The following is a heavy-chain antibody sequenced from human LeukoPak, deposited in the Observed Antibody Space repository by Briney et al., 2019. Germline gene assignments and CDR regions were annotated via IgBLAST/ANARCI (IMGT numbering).Heavy chain of an antibody. CDR1: GGTFSSYA. CDR3: ARTELCGGDCYSAFDY. J-gene: IGHJ4*02. D-gene: IGHD2-21*02. V-gene: IGHV1-69*05. CDR2: IIPIFGTA. Sequence: GASVKDSCKASGGTFSSYAISWVRQAPGQGLEWMGGIIPIFGTANYAQKFQGRVTITTDESTSTAYMELSSLRSEDTAVYYCARTELCGGDCYSAFDYWGQGTLVTVSS.